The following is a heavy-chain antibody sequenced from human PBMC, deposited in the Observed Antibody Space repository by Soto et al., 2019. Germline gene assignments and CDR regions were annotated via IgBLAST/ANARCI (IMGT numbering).Heavy chain of an antibody. Sequence: QVQLVQSGPEVKKPGSSVRVSCKASGDTFTNFAFSWVRQAPGQGLEWMGGIVPLLGSTNYARNFQVRVTITADGSTSTAFMELITLRSEDTAVYFCASPRGQRGGWYTYFDYWGQGTLVIVSS. CDR3: ASPRGQRGGWYTYFDY. CDR1: GDTFTNFA. CDR2: IVPLLGST. D-gene: IGHD6-19*01. V-gene: IGHV1-69*01. J-gene: IGHJ4*02.